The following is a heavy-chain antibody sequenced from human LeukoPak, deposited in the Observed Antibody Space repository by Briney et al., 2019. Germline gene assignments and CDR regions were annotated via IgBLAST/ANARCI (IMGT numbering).Heavy chain of an antibody. CDR1: EYSFTNYW. V-gene: IGHV5-51*01. J-gene: IGHJ2*01. Sequence: GESLKISCKGSEYSFTNYWIGWVRQMPGKGMEWMGIIYPGDSDTRYSPSFQGQVTISADKSISTAYLQWSSLKASDTAMYYCARRPNPDYWYFDLWGRGTLVTVSS. CDR3: ARRPNPDYWYFDL. CDR2: IYPGDSDT.